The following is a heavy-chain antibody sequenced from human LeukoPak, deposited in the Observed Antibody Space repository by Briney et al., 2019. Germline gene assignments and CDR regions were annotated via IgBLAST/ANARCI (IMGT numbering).Heavy chain of an antibody. CDR2: IYYSGNT. V-gene: IGHV4-59*01. CDR3: ARAREFSSSSGRAYYFDC. D-gene: IGHD6-6*01. Sequence: PSETLSLTCTVSGGSFSSYFYIWVRQPPGKGLEWIGYIYYSGNTTSNPSLKSRVTISLDTSKNQFSLKLSSVTAADTAVYYCARAREFSSSSGRAYYFDCWGQGTLVTVSS. CDR1: GGSFSSYF. J-gene: IGHJ4*02.